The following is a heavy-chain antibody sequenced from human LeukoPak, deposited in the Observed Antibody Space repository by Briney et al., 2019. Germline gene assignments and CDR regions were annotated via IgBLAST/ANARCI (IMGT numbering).Heavy chain of an antibody. CDR1: GGSISSYY. Sequence: PSETLSLTCTVSGGSISSYYWSWIRQPPGQGPECIGYIYYTGTTNYNPSLKSRVTISVDTSKNQFSLRLSSVTAADTAVYYCARGSSGYYIPWFDPWGQGTLVTVSS. CDR2: IYYTGTT. D-gene: IGHD3-3*01. J-gene: IGHJ5*02. CDR3: ARGSSGYYIPWFDP. V-gene: IGHV4-59*01.